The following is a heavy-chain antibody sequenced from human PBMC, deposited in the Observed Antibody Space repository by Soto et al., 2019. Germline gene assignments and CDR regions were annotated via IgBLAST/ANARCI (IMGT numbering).Heavy chain of an antibody. CDR2: ISAYNGNT. Sequence: ASVKVSCKASGYTFTSYGISWVRQAPGQGLEGMGWISAYNGNTNYAQKLQGRVTMTTDTSTRTAYMELRSLRSDDTAVYYCACDSPHHTSGYSVFWGQGTLVTLSS. V-gene: IGHV1-18*01. J-gene: IGHJ4*02. CDR1: GYTFTSYG. D-gene: IGHD3-22*01. CDR3: ACDSPHHTSGYSVF.